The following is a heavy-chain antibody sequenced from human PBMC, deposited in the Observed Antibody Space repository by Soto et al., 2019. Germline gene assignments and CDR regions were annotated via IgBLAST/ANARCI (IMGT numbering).Heavy chain of an antibody. CDR1: GFTFSSYG. CDR3: AKDENSRTWFLDYYYYGMDV. J-gene: IGHJ6*02. V-gene: IGHV3-30*18. CDR2: ISYDGSNK. Sequence: GGSLRLSCAASGFTFSSYGMHWVRQAPGKGLEWVAVISYDGSNKYYADSVKGRFTISRDNSKNTLYLQMNSLRAEDTAVYYCAKDENSRTWFLDYYYYGMDVWGQGTTVTVSS. D-gene: IGHD3-22*01.